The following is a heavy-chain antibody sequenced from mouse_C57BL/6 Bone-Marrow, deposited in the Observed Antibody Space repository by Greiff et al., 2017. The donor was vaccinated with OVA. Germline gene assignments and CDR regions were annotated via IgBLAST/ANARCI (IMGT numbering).Heavy chain of an antibody. CDR3: ARHPTVVNYAMDY. CDR1: VFTFSNYY. J-gene: IGHJ4*01. D-gene: IGHD1-1*01. V-gene: IGHV5-12*01. CDR2: ISNGGGSP. Sequence: EVKLMESGGGLVQPGGSLKLSCAASVFTFSNYYMYWVRQTPEKRLDWVAYISNGGGSPYYPDTVKGRFTISRDNAKNTLYLQMSRLKSEDTAMYYCARHPTVVNYAMDYWGQGTSVTVSS.